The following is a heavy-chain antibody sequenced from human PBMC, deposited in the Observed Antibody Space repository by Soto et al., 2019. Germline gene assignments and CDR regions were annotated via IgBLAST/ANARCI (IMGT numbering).Heavy chain of an antibody. V-gene: IGHV1-58*02. CDR2: IVVGSGNT. Sequence: SVKVSCKASGFTFTSSAMQWVRQARGQRLEWIGWIVVGSGNTNYAQKFQERVTITRDMSTSTAYMELSSLRSEDTAVYYCAAVVIAAAATYYFDYWGQGTLVTVPS. D-gene: IGHD6-13*01. CDR3: AAVVIAAAATYYFDY. J-gene: IGHJ4*02. CDR1: GFTFTSSA.